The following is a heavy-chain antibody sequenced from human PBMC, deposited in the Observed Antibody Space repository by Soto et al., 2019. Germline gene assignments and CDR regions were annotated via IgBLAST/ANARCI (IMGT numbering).Heavy chain of an antibody. CDR1: GFTFSSYG. Sequence: QVQLVESGGGVVQPGRSLRLSCAASGFTFSSYGMHWVRQAPGKGLEWVAVIWYDGSNKYYADSVKGRFTISRDNFTTTLYLHMTSLRAEDTAVYYCARDGPRFFSGGSCYFAYWGQGPLVTVSS. V-gene: IGHV3-33*01. CDR2: IWYDGSNK. D-gene: IGHD2-15*01. J-gene: IGHJ4*02. CDR3: ARDGPRFFSGGSCYFAY.